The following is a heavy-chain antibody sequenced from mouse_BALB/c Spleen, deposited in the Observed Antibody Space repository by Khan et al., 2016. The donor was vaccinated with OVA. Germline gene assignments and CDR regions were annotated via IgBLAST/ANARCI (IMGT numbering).Heavy chain of an antibody. J-gene: IGHJ3*01. Sequence: EVELVESGGDLVKPGGSLKLSCAASGFTFSAYSMSWVRQTPDKRLEWVATISSGADYTYYPDGVKGRFTISRDNAKNTLYLQMSSLKSEDTAMDYCASHLTGAFAYWGQGTLVTVSA. V-gene: IGHV5-6*01. CDR3: ASHLTGAFAY. CDR2: ISSGADYT. CDR1: GFTFSAYS. D-gene: IGHD4-1*01.